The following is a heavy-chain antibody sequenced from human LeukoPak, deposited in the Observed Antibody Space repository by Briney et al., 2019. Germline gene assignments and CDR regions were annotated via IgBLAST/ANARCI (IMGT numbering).Heavy chain of an antibody. J-gene: IGHJ6*04. CDR1: GFIFGSYW. CDR2: INQDGSEK. V-gene: IGHV3-7*01. CDR3: SRALEV. Sequence: GGSLRLACEVSGFIFGSYWRDWVRQAPGRGLEWVANINQDGSEKYFLDSVKGRFTISRDNAKNSLYLQMYSLRVEDTAVYYCSRALEVWGKGTTVTVSS.